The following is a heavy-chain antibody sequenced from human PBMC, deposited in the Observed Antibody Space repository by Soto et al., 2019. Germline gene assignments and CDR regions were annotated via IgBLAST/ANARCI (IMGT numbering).Heavy chain of an antibody. CDR3: SRGYTSGWYFY. V-gene: IGHV3-49*03. CDR2: IRSEDNGGKK. CDR1: GFTFGDHS. J-gene: IGHJ4*01. Sequence: GGSLRLSCTASGFTFGDHSMSWFRQAPGKGLEWVGLIRSEDNGGKKPYAEYLKGRSTMSTDDHETIAHMQMNSLKIEESAVYFCSRGYTSGWYFYWGHGALVTVSS. D-gene: IGHD6-19*01.